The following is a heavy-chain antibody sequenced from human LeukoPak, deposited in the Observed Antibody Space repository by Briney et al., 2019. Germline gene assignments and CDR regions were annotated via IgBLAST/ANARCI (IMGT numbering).Heavy chain of an antibody. V-gene: IGHV1-18*01. CDR1: GYTFISFG. D-gene: IGHD3-3*01. J-gene: IGHJ3*02. CDR3: ARDPTTLRFLEYAAFDI. Sequence: ASVKVSCKASGYTFISFGIAWVRQAPGQGLEWMGWISAYNGNTNYAQKLQGRVTMTTDTSTSTAYMELRSLRSDDTAVYYCARDPTTLRFLEYAAFDIWGQGTMVTVSS. CDR2: ISAYNGNT.